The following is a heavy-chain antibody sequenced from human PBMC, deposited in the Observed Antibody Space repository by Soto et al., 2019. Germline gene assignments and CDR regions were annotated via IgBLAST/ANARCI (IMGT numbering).Heavy chain of an antibody. D-gene: IGHD2-15*01. Sequence: PSETLSLTCAVYGGSFSGYYWSWIRQPPGKGLEWIGEINHSGSTNYNPSLKSRVTISVDTSKNQFSLKLSSVTASDTAVYYCARGLVVVVAASFWFDSWGQGTLVTVSS. J-gene: IGHJ5*01. CDR1: GGSFSGYY. V-gene: IGHV4-34*01. CDR2: INHSGST. CDR3: ARGLVVVVAASFWFDS.